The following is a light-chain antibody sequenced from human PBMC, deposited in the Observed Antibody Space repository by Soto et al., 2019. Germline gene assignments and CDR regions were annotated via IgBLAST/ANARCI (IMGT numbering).Light chain of an antibody. CDR1: SSDIGGYNY. Sequence: QSVLTQPASVSGSPGQSITISCTGTSSDIGGYNYVSWYQQHPGKAPKVMIYDVNNRPSGVSNCFSGSKSGNTASLAISRRQADDEADYYCCSYSSSTTLYVFGTGTKVTVL. V-gene: IGLV2-14*03. CDR2: DVN. CDR3: CSYSSSTTLYV. J-gene: IGLJ1*01.